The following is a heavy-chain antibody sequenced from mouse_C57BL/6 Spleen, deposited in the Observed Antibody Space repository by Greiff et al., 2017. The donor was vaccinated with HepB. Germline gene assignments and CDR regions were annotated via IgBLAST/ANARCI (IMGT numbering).Heavy chain of an antibody. CDR2: IWTGGGT. D-gene: IGHD1-1*01. Sequence: VQVVESGPGLVAPSQSLSITCTVSGFSLTSYAISWVRQPPGKGLEWLGVIWTGGGTNYNSALKSRLSISKDNSKSQVFLKMNSLQTDDTARYYCARMYYYGSSYGYFDVWGTGTTVTVSS. CDR1: GFSLTSYA. CDR3: ARMYYYGSSYGYFDV. V-gene: IGHV2-9-1*01. J-gene: IGHJ1*03.